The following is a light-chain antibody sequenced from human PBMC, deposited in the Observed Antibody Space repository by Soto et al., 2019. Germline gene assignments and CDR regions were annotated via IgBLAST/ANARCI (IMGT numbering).Light chain of an antibody. J-gene: IGLJ1*01. Sequence: QSALTQPRSVSGSPGQSVTISCTGTSSDVGGYNYVSWYQQHPGKAPKLMIYEVSNRPSGVSNRFSGSKSGNTASLTISGLQADDEADYYCSSYTSSSIPYVFGTGTKLTVL. V-gene: IGLV2-14*01. CDR2: EVS. CDR1: SSDVGGYNY. CDR3: SSYTSSSIPYV.